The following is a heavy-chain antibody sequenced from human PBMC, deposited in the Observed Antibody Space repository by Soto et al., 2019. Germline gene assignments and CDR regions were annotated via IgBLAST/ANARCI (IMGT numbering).Heavy chain of an antibody. J-gene: IGHJ4*01. CDR1: GCTFSSYT. Sequence: GASVKVSCKASGCTFSSYTISWVRQAPGQGLEWMEGITPIHGKAIYAQKFQGRVTMTEDTSTDTAYMELSSLRSEDTAVYYCATSPLRYLFDYWGHGTLVTVSS. V-gene: IGHV1-69*10. CDR2: ITPIHGKA. CDR3: ATSPLRYLFDY. D-gene: IGHD3-16*01.